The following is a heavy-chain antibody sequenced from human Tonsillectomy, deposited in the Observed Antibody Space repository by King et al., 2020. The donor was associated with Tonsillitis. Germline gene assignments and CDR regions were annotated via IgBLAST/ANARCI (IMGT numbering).Heavy chain of an antibody. CDR1: GYTFTNYW. V-gene: IGHV5-51*01. CDR2: IYPGDSDT. Sequence: VQLVESGVEVKTPGESLKISCKASGYTFTNYWIGWVRQSPGNGLEWMGIIYPGDSDTRYRPSFQGQFTISADKSVTTAYLQWSSLKASDTDMYYCASRPDAFDVWGQGTMVTVSS. J-gene: IGHJ3*01. CDR3: ASRPDAFDV.